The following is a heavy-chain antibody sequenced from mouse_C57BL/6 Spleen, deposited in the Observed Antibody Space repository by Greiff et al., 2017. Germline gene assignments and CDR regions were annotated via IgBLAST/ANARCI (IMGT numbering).Heavy chain of an antibody. Sequence: DVMLVESGGGLVKPGGSLKLSCAASGFTFSDYGMHWVRQAPEKGLEWVAYISSGSSTIYYADTVKGRFTISRDNAKNTLFLQMTSLRSEDTAMYYCARSPTGTAWFAYWGQGTLVTVSA. D-gene: IGHD4-1*02. J-gene: IGHJ3*01. CDR3: ARSPTGTAWFAY. CDR2: ISSGSSTI. V-gene: IGHV5-17*01. CDR1: GFTFSDYG.